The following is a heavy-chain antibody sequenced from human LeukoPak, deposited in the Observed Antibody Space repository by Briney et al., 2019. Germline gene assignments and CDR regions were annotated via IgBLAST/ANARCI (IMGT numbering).Heavy chain of an antibody. D-gene: IGHD6-19*01. CDR2: IRPDGGQE. CDR3: ATSSDWAFDH. CDR1: GFTFRNSW. J-gene: IGHJ4*02. V-gene: IGHV3-7*01. Sequence: GGSLRLSCAASGFTFRNSWMTWVRQAPGKGLEWVANIRPDGGQEQYADSLEGRITISGDNVRNSLFPQLNSLRTEDTAVYFCATSSDWAFDHWGQGTLVTVSS.